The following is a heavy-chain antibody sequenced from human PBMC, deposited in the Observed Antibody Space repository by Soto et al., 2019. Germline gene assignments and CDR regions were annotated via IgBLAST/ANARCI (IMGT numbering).Heavy chain of an antibody. CDR3: ARVAGVAYCGGDCYHFDY. CDR2: ISYRVDT. Sequence: SETLSLTCTVSGDSFSSDDYYWSWIRRPPGKGLEWIGYISYRVDTYYSPSLKSRVTMSIDTSKNQFSLNVSSVTAADTAVYYCARVAGVAYCGGDCYHFDYWGQGTLVTVS. D-gene: IGHD2-21*02. CDR1: GDSFSSDDYY. J-gene: IGHJ4*02. V-gene: IGHV4-30-4*01.